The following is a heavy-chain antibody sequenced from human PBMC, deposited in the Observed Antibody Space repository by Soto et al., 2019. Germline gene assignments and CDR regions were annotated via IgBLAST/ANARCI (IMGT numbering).Heavy chain of an antibody. V-gene: IGHV1-2*02. CDR2: INPSSGGT. CDR1: GYTFSDYY. CDR3: ARGGPNHGDGLDV. D-gene: IGHD7-27*01. J-gene: IGHJ3*01. Sequence: GASVKGSCKASGYTFSDYYIHWGRQAPGQGLEWMGWINPSSGGTNYAQKFQARVAMSRDTSITTAYMELTRLRADDTAVHYCARGGPNHGDGLDVWGQGTMVTVSS.